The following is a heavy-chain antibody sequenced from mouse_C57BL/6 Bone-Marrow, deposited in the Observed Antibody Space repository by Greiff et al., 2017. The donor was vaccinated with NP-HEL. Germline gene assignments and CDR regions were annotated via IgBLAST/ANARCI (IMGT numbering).Heavy chain of an antibody. CDR2: FHPYNDDT. J-gene: IGHJ4*01. CDR3: ARGGYPFYAMDY. CDR1: GYTFTTYP. D-gene: IGHD2-2*01. Sequence: QVQLKESGAELVKPGASVKMSCKASGYTFTTYPLEWMKQNHGKSLEWIGNFHPYNDDTKYNEKFKGKATLTVEKSSSTVYLELSRLTSDDSAVYYCARGGYPFYAMDYWGQGTSVTVSS. V-gene: IGHV1-47*01.